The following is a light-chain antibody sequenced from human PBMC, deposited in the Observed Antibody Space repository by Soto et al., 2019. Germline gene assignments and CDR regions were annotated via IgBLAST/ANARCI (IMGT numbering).Light chain of an antibody. CDR2: DVS. V-gene: IGLV2-11*01. J-gene: IGLJ1*01. CDR1: NSDVGGYNF. CDR3: CSYADSFYV. Sequence: QSALTQPRSVSGSPGQSVTISCTGTNSDVGGYNFVSWCQQYPGKVPKLMIYDVSKRSSGVPDRFSGSKSGNTASLTISGLQAEDEADYYCCSYADSFYVFGSGTKLTVL.